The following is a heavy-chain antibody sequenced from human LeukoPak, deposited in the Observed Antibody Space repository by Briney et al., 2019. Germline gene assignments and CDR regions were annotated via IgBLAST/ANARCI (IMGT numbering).Heavy chain of an antibody. CDR2: IYYSGST. J-gene: IGHJ4*02. V-gene: IGHV4-39*07. D-gene: IGHD5-12*01. CDR1: GGSISSSSYY. Sequence: PSETLSLTCTVSGGSISSSSYYWGWIRQPPGKGLEWIGSIYYSGSTYYNPSLKSRVTISVDTSKNQFSLKLSSVTAADTAVYYCARLSGYDWESFCDYWGQGTLVIVSS. CDR3: ARLSGYDWESFCDY.